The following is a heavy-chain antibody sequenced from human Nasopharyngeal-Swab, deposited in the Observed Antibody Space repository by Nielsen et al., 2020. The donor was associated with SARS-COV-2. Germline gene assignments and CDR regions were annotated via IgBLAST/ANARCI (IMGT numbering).Heavy chain of an antibody. D-gene: IGHD6-13*01. CDR3: ARIKGQQIPLQYYYYGFDV. Sequence: WIRQPPGKALEWLAHIFSIDEKSSRTSLRNRLSISKDTSKNQVVLVMTNVDPEDTGTYYCARIKGQQIPLQYYYYGFDVWGQGTTVTVSS. J-gene: IGHJ6*02. CDR2: IFSIDEK. V-gene: IGHV2-26*01.